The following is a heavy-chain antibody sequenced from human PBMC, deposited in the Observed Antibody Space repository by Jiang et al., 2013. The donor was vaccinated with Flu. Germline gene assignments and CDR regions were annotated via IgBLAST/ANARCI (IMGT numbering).Heavy chain of an antibody. CDR3: ARDTVIPTAKGYYYGMDV. V-gene: IGHV3-30*04. CDR1: GFTFNNFP. CDR2: ISYDGTNK. J-gene: IGHJ6*02. Sequence: LLESWGGVVQPGRSLRLSCAASGFTFNNFPMHWVRQAPGKGLEWVAVISYDGTNKYYADSVKGRITISRDNSKNTLYLQMNSLRAEDTAIYYCARDTVIPTAKGYYYGMDVWGQGTTVTVSS. D-gene: IGHD2-2*01.